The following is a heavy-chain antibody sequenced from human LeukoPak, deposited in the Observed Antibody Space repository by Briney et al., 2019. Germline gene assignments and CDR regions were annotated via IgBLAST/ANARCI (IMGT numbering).Heavy chain of an antibody. J-gene: IGHJ4*02. CDR3: GSGRFYDWLLSH. D-gene: IGHD3-9*01. CDR2: LNPSNGNT. CDR1: GYTFTTYD. V-gene: IGHV1-8*01. Sequence: ASVRPSCKASGYTFTTYDINWVRQAPGQRLKCMGRLNPSNGNTDYAQNFRGRFTMTKDNSRNTAYMELDSLRSEDTAVYYCGSGRFYDWLLSHWGQGTLVTVSS.